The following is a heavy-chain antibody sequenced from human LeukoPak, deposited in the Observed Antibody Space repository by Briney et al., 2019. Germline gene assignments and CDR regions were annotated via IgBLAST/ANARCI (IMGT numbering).Heavy chain of an antibody. CDR1: GGSIISSSHY. CDR2: IYYIGNT. D-gene: IGHD6-6*01. V-gene: IGHV4-39*01. Sequence: PSETLSLTCTVSGGSIISSSHYWVLIRQSPGKGLEWIGTIYYIGNTYYNPSLKSRVTISVDTSKNHFSLQLTSVTAADTAVYYCARSDSSSSLVLGSYYGMDVWGQGTTVTVSS. J-gene: IGHJ6*02. CDR3: ARSDSSSSLVLGSYYGMDV.